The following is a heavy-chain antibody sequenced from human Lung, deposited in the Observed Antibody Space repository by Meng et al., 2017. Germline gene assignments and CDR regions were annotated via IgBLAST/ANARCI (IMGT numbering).Heavy chain of an antibody. CDR2: MSFDGAQI. J-gene: IGHJ2*01. CDR3: ARDKPPNDV. Sequence: QVELVGSGGGVGQPWGSLRLSCAASGFTFNTYAMHWVRQAPGKGLEWVSLMSFDGAQIYYSDSVRGRFTISRDNSKNTLYLQMNSLRAEDTAVYYCARDKPPNDVWGRGTLVTVSS. V-gene: IGHV3-30*01. CDR1: GFTFNTYA.